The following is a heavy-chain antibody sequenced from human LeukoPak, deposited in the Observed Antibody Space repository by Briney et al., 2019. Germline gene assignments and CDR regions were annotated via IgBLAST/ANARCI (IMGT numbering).Heavy chain of an antibody. D-gene: IGHD2-15*01. CDR3: AKDQGPYPRGYCSGGSCYLYFDY. Sequence: GGSLRLSCAASGFTFSSYGMHWVRQAPGKGLEWVAVISYDGSNKYYADSVKGRFTISRDNSKNTLYLQMNSLRAEDTAVYYCAKDQGPYPRGYCSGGSCYLYFDYWGQGTLVTVSS. V-gene: IGHV3-30*18. CDR2: ISYDGSNK. J-gene: IGHJ4*02. CDR1: GFTFSSYG.